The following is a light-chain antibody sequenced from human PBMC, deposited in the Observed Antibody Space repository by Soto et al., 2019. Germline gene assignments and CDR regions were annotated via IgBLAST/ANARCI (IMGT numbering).Light chain of an antibody. CDR1: RTNIGTNA. CDR2: NNN. J-gene: IGLJ1*01. V-gene: IGLV1-44*01. CDR3: AAWDDSLNGYV. Sequence: QSALTQPPSASGTPGKRITITCSGGRTNIGTNAVNWYQQLPGTAPKLLIYNNNQRPSGVPDRFSGSKSGTSASLAISGLQSEDEADYYCAAWDDSLNGYVFGTGTKVTVL.